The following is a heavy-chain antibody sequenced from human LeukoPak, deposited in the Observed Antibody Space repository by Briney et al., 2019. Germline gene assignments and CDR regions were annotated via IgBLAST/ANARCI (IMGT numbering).Heavy chain of an antibody. D-gene: IGHD3-10*01. CDR3: ARVRTGSQSDS. V-gene: IGHV4-39*07. J-gene: IGHJ5*01. Sequence: SETLSLTCTVSGGSISTSDYFWAWIRQPPGRGLEWIASISYTGNTFYNASFRSRATISRDTSENQFSLKLTSLTAADTAVHYCARVRTGSQSDSWGQGTLVIVSS. CDR2: ISYTGNT. CDR1: GGSISTSDYF.